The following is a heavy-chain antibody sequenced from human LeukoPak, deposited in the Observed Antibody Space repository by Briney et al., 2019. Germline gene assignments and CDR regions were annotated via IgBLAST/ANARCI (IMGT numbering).Heavy chain of an antibody. J-gene: IGHJ4*02. Sequence: SETLSLTCTVSGYSISSGYYWGWIRQPPGKGLERIGSIYHSGSTYYNPSLKSRVTISVDTSKNQFSLKLSSVTAADTAVYYCAVSNGSGSYYNEFYFDYWGQGTLVTVSS. CDR1: GYSISSGYY. V-gene: IGHV4-38-2*02. CDR2: IYHSGST. CDR3: AVSNGSGSYYNEFYFDY. D-gene: IGHD3-10*01.